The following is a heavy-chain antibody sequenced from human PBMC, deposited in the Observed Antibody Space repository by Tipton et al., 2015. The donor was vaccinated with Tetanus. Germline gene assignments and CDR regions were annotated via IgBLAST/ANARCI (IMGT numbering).Heavy chain of an antibody. V-gene: IGHV5-51*01. J-gene: IGHJ4*02. Sequence: QLVQSGADVKKPGESLKISCKASGYSFTSHWIGWVRQMPGTGQEWMGMIFPDDSDTRYSPSFQGHLTISVDKSTSTVYLQWSSLEASDTAMYFCAGMYSSSSPFDHWGQGTLVAVSS. CDR3: AGMYSSSSPFDH. CDR1: GYSFTSHW. D-gene: IGHD1-26*01. CDR2: IFPDDSDT.